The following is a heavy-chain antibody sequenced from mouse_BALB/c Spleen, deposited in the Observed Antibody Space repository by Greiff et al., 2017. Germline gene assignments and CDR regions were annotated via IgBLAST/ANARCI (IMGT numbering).Heavy chain of an antibody. Sequence: VQLQQSGAELVRPGPFVSLSCTASGFTFKDYYMHWVKQRPEQGLEWIGWICPENGNTIYYPKFQGKTIIKADTASNTAYLQLSSLTSEDTAVYYCARASVYDYGSSDYYFDYWGQGTTLTVSS. CDR3: ARASVYDYGSSDYYFDY. J-gene: IGHJ2*01. CDR2: ICPENGNT. CDR1: GFTFKDYY. V-gene: IGHV14-1*02. D-gene: IGHD1-1*01.